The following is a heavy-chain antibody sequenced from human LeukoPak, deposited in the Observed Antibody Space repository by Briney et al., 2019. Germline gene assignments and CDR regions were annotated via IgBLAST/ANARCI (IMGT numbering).Heavy chain of an antibody. CDR2: IKQDGSEK. V-gene: IGHV3-7*01. J-gene: IGHJ6*03. CDR3: ARDTRGTPYYMDV. CDR1: RFSFSNYW. D-gene: IGHD1-1*01. Sequence: GGSLRLSCAASRFSFSNYWMTWVRQAPGKGLEWVAKIKQDGSEKFYVDSVKGRFTISRDNAKNSLYLQMNSLRVEDTAVYYCARDTRGTPYYMDVWGKGTTVTVSS.